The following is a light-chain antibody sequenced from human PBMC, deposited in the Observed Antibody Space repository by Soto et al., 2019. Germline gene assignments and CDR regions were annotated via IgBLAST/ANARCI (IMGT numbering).Light chain of an antibody. CDR2: GAS. V-gene: IGKV3-20*01. Sequence: EGVLTQSPGTLSLSPGERATLSCRASQSVDRSYLAWYQQRPGQAPRLLIYGASSRATGIPDRFSGSGSGTDFTLTISRLEPEDFAVYFCQQYGSLPPMFTFGQGTKLEIK. CDR1: QSVDRSY. J-gene: IGKJ2*01. CDR3: QQYGSLPPMFT.